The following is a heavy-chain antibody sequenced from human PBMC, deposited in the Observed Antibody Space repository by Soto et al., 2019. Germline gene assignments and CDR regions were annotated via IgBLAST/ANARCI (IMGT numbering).Heavy chain of an antibody. CDR2: IDHSGST. CDR1: GGSFSGYY. D-gene: IGHD6-13*01. J-gene: IGHJ6*02. V-gene: IGHV4-34*01. CDR3: AKSSSRSSLGQYGLDV. Sequence: SETLSLTCAVYGGSFSGYYWSWIRQPPGKGLEWIGEIDHSGSTSYNPSLKSRVTISIDTSRNQFSLNLRSMNAADTAVYYCAKSSSRSSLGQYGLDVWGQGTTVTVSS.